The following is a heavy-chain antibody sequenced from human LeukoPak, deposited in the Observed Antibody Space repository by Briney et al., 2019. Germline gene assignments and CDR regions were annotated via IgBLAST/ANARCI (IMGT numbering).Heavy chain of an antibody. D-gene: IGHD6-13*01. Sequence: SETLSLTCTVSGDSISSCYWSWIRQTPGKGLEWIGHIYYSGSTNYNPSLKSRVTISVDTSKNQFSLKLSSVTAADTAVYFCARSAAGLSYGMDVWGQGTTVTVS. J-gene: IGHJ6*02. V-gene: IGHV4-59*08. CDR3: ARSAAGLSYGMDV. CDR2: IYYSGST. CDR1: GDSISSCY.